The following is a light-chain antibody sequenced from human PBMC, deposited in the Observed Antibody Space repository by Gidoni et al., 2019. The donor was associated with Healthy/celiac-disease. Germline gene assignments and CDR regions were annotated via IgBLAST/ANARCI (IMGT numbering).Light chain of an antibody. J-gene: IGLJ2*01. CDR2: DVS. V-gene: IGLV2-14*03. Sequence: QSALTQPASVSGSPGQPITISCTGTSSDVGGYNYVSWYQHHPGKAPKLMVYDVSNRPSGVSNLFSGSKSGHTASQTVCGLQAEDEADYYCRSYTRSSTLVVFGGGTQLSVL. CDR3: RSYTRSSTLVV. CDR1: SSDVGGYNY.